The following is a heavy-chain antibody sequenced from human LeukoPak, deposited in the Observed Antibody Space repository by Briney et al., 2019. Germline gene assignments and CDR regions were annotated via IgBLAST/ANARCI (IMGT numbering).Heavy chain of an antibody. CDR3: ASLSGSYPPFDY. CDR1: GYTFTSYD. Sequence: ASVKVSCKASGYTFTSYDINWVRQATGQGLEWMGWMNPNSGNTGHAQKFQGRVTMTRNTSISTAYMGLSRLRSDDTAVYYCASLSGSYPPFDYWGQGTLVTVSS. D-gene: IGHD1-26*01. CDR2: MNPNSGNT. J-gene: IGHJ4*02. V-gene: IGHV1-8*01.